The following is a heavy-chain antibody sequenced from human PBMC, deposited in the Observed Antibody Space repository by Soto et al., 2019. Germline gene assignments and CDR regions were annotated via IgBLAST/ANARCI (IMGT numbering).Heavy chain of an antibody. CDR2: IIPLFGSR. Sequence: QVQLVQSGAEVKKPGSSVKVSCKASGGAFTSYGITWVRQAPGQGLEWMGGIIPLFGSRSYAQKFQGRLMITADESTSTAYMDLSSLRSEDTAVYYCARVHFDVLTRYYRGWFDPWGQGTLVTVSS. CDR3: ARVHFDVLTRYYRGWFDP. D-gene: IGHD3-9*01. CDR1: GGAFTSYG. V-gene: IGHV1-69*01. J-gene: IGHJ5*02.